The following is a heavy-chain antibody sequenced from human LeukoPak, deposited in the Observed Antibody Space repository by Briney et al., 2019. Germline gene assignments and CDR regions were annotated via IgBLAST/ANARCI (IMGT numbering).Heavy chain of an antibody. J-gene: IGHJ2*01. D-gene: IGHD2-21*02. CDR1: GFTFSNYY. CDR2: IYWNSGSI. CDR3: AKTSTSYCAGDCLPGYFDL. Sequence: GGSLRLSCAASGFTFSNYYMSWVRQAPGKGLEWVSGIYWNSGSIRYAASVKGRFTISRDNAKNSLYLQMNSLRAEDMALYYCAKTSTSYCAGDCLPGYFDLWGRGTLVTVSS. V-gene: IGHV3-9*03.